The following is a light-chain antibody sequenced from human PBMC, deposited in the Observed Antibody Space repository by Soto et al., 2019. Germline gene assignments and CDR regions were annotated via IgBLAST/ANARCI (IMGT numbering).Light chain of an antibody. CDR1: SVDINY. J-gene: IGLJ3*02. CDR2: EVT. CDR3: SSYAGRDIWV. Sequence: QSALTQPPSASGSRGQSVTISCTGTSVDINYVSWFQQHPGKAPKLIICEVTKRPSEVPDRFSGSKSGNTASLTVSGLQDDDEADYYCSSYAGRDIWVFGGGTKLTVL. V-gene: IGLV2-8*01.